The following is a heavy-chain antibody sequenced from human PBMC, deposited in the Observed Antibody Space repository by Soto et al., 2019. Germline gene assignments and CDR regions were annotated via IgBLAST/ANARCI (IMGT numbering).Heavy chain of an antibody. CDR3: VRTAREGAVAPHWFDR. CDR1: GASIRITDYY. CDR2: VYYTGST. D-gene: IGHD2-21*02. J-gene: IGHJ5*02. Sequence: KTSETLSLTCTVSGASIRITDYYWSCIRQAPGKGLEWIGYVYYTGSTYYNPSLMSRLTISVDTSKNQFSLKLTSVTAAETAVYYCVRTAREGAVAPHWFDRWGQGTQVTVSS. V-gene: IGHV4-30-4*01.